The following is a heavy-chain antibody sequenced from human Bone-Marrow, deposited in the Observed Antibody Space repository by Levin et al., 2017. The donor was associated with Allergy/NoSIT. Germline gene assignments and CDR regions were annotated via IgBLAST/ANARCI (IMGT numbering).Heavy chain of an antibody. CDR3: ARLEDVNDAFDI. CDR1: GYSFTNYW. CDR2: IYPADSDT. D-gene: IGHD2-15*01. J-gene: IGHJ3*02. V-gene: IGHV5-51*01. Sequence: GESLKISCKGSGYSFTNYWIGWVRQMPGKGLEWMGIIYPADSDTRYSPSFQGQVTISADKSITTAYLQWSSLKASDTAIYYCARLEDVNDAFDIWGHGTMVTVSS.